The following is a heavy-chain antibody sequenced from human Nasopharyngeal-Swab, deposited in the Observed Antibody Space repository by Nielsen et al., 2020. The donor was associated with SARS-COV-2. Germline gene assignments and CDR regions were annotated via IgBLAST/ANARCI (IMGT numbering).Heavy chain of an antibody. CDR3: ARVYDSSGYYLGGGYYYGMDV. V-gene: IGHV3-30-3*01. Sequence: VRQAPGKGLEWVAVRSYDGSNKYYADSVKGRFTISRDNSKNTLYLQMNSLRAEDTAVYYCARVYDSSGYYLGGGYYYGMDVWGQGTTVTVSS. J-gene: IGHJ6*02. D-gene: IGHD3-22*01. CDR2: RSYDGSNK.